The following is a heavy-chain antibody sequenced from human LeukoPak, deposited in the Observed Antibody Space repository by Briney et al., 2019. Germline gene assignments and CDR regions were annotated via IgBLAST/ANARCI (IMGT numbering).Heavy chain of an antibody. CDR2: TSYSGST. CDR1: GSSISSFY. Sequence: SSETLSLICTVSGSSISSFYWSWIRQPPGKGLEWIGYTSYSGSTNYNSTLKSRVTISLDTSKNQFSLKLNSVTAADTAVYYCARGYCRGGSCYRTFFDQWGQGTLVTVSS. V-gene: IGHV4-59*01. D-gene: IGHD2-15*01. CDR3: ARGYCRGGSCYRTFFDQ. J-gene: IGHJ4*02.